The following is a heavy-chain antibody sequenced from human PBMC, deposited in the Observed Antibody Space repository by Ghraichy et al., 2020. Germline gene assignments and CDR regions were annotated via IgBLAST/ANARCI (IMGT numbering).Heavy chain of an antibody. Sequence: GGSLRLSCAASGFTFSSYAMTWVRQAPGQGLEWVSAISGSGGSTYYADSVKGRFTISRDNSKNTLYLQMNSLRAEDTAVYYCAKKPSNYGDYVVRTRGSDYWGQGTLVTVSS. V-gene: IGHV3-23*01. CDR3: AKKPSNYGDYVVRTRGSDY. CDR2: ISGSGGST. CDR1: GFTFSSYA. D-gene: IGHD4-17*01. J-gene: IGHJ4*02.